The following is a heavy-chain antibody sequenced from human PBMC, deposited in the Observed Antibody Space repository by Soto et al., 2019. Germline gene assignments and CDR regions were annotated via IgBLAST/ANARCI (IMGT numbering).Heavy chain of an antibody. Sequence: QVQLVESGGGVVQPGRSLRLSCAASGFTFSSYGMHWVRQAPGKGLEWVAVIWYDGSNKYYADSVKGRFTISRDNSKNTLYLQMNSLRAEDTAVYYCARFDSATVDIDYWGQGTLVTVSS. V-gene: IGHV3-33*01. J-gene: IGHJ4*02. CDR3: ARFDSATVDIDY. CDR1: GFTFSSYG. D-gene: IGHD4-17*01. CDR2: IWYDGSNK.